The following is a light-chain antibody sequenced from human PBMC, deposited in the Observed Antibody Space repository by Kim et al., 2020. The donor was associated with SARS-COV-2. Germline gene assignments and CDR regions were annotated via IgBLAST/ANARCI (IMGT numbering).Light chain of an antibody. CDR1: SLRTYH. Sequence: SSELTQDPAVSVASGQTVRITCQGDSLRTYHASWYQQKPGQAPLLVIYAKTNRPSGIPDRFSGSSSGNTASLTITGTQAEDEADYYCNSRDSSGNHVLFGGGTQLTVL. V-gene: IGLV3-19*01. CDR2: AKT. J-gene: IGLJ2*01. CDR3: NSRDSSGNHVL.